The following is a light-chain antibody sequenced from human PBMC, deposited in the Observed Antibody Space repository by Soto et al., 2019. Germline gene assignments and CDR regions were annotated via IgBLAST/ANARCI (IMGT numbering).Light chain of an antibody. CDR1: SSDVGGYNY. CDR3: ISYTTSSTLYVV. CDR2: DVS. J-gene: IGLJ2*01. V-gene: IGLV2-14*01. Sequence: QSALTQPASVSGSPGQSITISCTGTSSDVGGYNYVSWYQQHPGKAPKLMIYDVSNRPSGVSSRFSGSKSGNTASLTISGLQAEDEADYYCISYTTSSTLYVVFGGGTKLTV.